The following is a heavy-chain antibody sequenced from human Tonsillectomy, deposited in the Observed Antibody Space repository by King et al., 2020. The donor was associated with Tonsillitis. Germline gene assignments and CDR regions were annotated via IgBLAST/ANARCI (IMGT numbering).Heavy chain of an antibody. V-gene: IGHV1-69*01. CDR1: GGTFSSYA. CDR3: ARGGGDYDILTGYSYYYYGMDV. D-gene: IGHD3-9*01. CDR2: IIPIFDTE. Sequence: QVQLVQSGAEVKKPGSSVKVSCKASGGTFSSYAISWVRQAPGQGLEWMGGIIPIFDTENYAQKFQGRVTITADESTSTAYMELSSLRSEDSAVYYCARGGGDYDILTGYSYYYYGMDVWGQGTTVIVSS. J-gene: IGHJ6*02.